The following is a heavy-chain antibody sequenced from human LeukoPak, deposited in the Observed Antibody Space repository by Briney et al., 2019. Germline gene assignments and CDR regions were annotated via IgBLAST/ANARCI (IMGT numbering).Heavy chain of an antibody. J-gene: IGHJ4*02. CDR2: INPSGGST. CDR3: ARPGIAVAGYDY. D-gene: IGHD6-19*01. Sequence: ASVKVSCKASGGTFSSYAISWVRQAPGQGLEWMGIINPSGGSTSYAQKFQGRVTMTRDTSTSTVYMELSSLRSEDTAVYYCARPGIAVAGYDYWGQGTLVTVSS. V-gene: IGHV1-46*01. CDR1: GGTFSSYA.